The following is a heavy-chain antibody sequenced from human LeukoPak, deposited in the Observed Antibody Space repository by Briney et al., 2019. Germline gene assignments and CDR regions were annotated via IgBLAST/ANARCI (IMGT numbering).Heavy chain of an antibody. V-gene: IGHV4-59*01. CDR3: VKGYFDTRHSSNPFDP. CDR1: GGSISRYS. J-gene: IGHJ5*02. CDR2: VNHSGGT. D-gene: IGHD3-22*01. Sequence: SETLSLTCIVSGGSISRYSWNWIRQSPGKGLEWIGEVNHSGGTNYNPSLKSRVTISVDTSKNQFSLKLSAVTAADTAVYYCVKGYFDTRHSSNPFDPWGQGTLITVSS.